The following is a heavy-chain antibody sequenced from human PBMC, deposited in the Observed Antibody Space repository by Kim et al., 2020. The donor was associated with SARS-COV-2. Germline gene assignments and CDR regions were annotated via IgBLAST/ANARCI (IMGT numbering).Heavy chain of an antibody. CDR3: ARDSSYSAAFDI. J-gene: IGHJ3*02. CDR1: GGTISSYY. Sequence: SETLSLTCTVSGGTISSYYWSWIRQPPGKGLEWIGYIYYSGSTNYNPSLKSRVTISVDTSKNQFSLKLSSVTAADTAVYYCARDSSYSAAFDICGQGTMV. D-gene: IGHD2-15*01. CDR2: IYYSGST. V-gene: IGHV4-59*13.